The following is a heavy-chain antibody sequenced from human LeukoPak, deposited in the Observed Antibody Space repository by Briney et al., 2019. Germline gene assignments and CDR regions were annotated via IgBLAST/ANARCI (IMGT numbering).Heavy chain of an antibody. D-gene: IGHD1-20*01. Sequence: PSETLSLTCTVSGGSISSYYWSWIRQPPGKGLEWIGYIYYSGSTNYNPSLKSRVTISVDTSKNQFSLKLSSVTAADTAVYYCARRSPATRRYNWNDSHRNWFDPWGQGTMVTVSS. CDR2: IYYSGST. CDR3: ARRSPATRRYNWNDSHRNWFDP. J-gene: IGHJ5*02. CDR1: GGSISSYY. V-gene: IGHV4-59*08.